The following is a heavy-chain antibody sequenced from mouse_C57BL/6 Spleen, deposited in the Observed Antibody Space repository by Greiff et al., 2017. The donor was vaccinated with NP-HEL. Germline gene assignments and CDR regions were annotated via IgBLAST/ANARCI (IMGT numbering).Heavy chain of an antibody. J-gene: IGHJ1*03. CDR1: GYTFTSYW. CDR3: ARSEIPNYYGSSYGYFDV. V-gene: IGHV1-72*01. D-gene: IGHD1-1*01. Sequence: QVQLQQPGAELVKPGASVKLSCKASGYTFTSYWMHWVKQRPGRGLEWIGRIDPNSGGTKYNEKFKSKATLTVDKPSSTAYMQLSSLTSEDSAVYYCARSEIPNYYGSSYGYFDVWGTGTTVTVSS. CDR2: IDPNSGGT.